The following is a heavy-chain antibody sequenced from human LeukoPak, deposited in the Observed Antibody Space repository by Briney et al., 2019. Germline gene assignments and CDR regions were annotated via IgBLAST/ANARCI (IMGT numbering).Heavy chain of an antibody. D-gene: IGHD3-10*01. CDR3: ARVPIIQYYYGMDL. J-gene: IGHJ6*02. Sequence: ASVKVSCKASGYTFTGYYMHWVRQAPGQGLEWMGWINPNSGGTNYAQKFQGRVTMTRDTSISTAYMELSRLRSDDTAVYYCARVPIIQYYYGMDLWGQGTTVTVSS. V-gene: IGHV1-2*02. CDR1: GYTFTGYY. CDR2: INPNSGGT.